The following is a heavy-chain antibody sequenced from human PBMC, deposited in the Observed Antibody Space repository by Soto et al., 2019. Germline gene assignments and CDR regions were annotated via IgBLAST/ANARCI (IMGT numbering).Heavy chain of an antibody. J-gene: IGHJ4*02. V-gene: IGHV5-51*04. CDR1: GYSFANYW. CDR2: IYPGDSDT. D-gene: IGHD4-17*01. Sequence: GESLKISCKGSGYSFANYWIGWVRQMPGKGLERMGIIYPGDSDTRYSPSFQGQVTISADKPISTAYLQWSSLKASDTAMYYCARGTVSSDFDYWGQGTLVTVSS. CDR3: ARGTVSSDFDY.